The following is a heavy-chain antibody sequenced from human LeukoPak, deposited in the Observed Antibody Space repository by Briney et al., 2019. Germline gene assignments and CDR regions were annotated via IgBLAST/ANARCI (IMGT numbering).Heavy chain of an antibody. CDR3: ARDHHIVVVPAATRKDWFDP. Sequence: TGGSLRLSCEASGVTFSAYAMTWVRQARGKGLEWVSSISSSSSYIYYADSVKGRFTISRDNAKNSLYLQMNSLRAEDTAVYYCARDHHIVVVPAATRKDWFDPWGQGTLVTVSS. CDR1: GVTFSAYA. J-gene: IGHJ5*02. CDR2: ISSSSSYI. D-gene: IGHD2-2*01. V-gene: IGHV3-21*01.